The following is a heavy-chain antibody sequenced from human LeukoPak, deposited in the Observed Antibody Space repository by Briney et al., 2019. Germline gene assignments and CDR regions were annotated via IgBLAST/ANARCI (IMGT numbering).Heavy chain of an antibody. J-gene: IGHJ6*02. CDR1: GLTFSSYG. V-gene: IGHV3-30*18. Sequence: GGSLRLSCAASGLTFSSYGMHWVRQAPGKGLEWVAVISYDGSNKYYADSVKGRFTISRDNSKNTLYLQMNSLRAEDTAVYYCAKDSYDFWSGYQFPYYYYGMDVWGQGTTVTVSS. D-gene: IGHD3-3*01. CDR3: AKDSYDFWSGYQFPYYYYGMDV. CDR2: ISYDGSNK.